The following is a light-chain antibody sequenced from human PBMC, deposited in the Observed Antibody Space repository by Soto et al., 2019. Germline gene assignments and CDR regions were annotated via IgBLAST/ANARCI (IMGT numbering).Light chain of an antibody. Sequence: EILMTQSPATLSVSPGERATLSCRASQSVSSNLAWYQQKPGQAPRLLIYDASTRATDTPARFSGSGSGTEFTLSISSMQTVDLAVYYCQQYNHWPLTFGGGTKVEIK. J-gene: IGKJ4*01. V-gene: IGKV3-15*01. CDR3: QQYNHWPLT. CDR1: QSVSSN. CDR2: DAS.